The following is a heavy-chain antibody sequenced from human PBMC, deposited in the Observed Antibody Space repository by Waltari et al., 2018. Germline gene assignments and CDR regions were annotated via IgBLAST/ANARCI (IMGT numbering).Heavy chain of an antibody. Sequence: QVQLVQSGAEVKKPGSSVKVSCKASGGTFSSYAISWVRQAPGQGLEWMGGIIPTLGRANDAQKFQGRVTITADESTSTAYMELSSLRSEDTAVYYCARGDGYNTNIDYWGQGTLVTVSS. CDR3: ARGDGYNTNIDY. D-gene: IGHD5-12*01. CDR2: IIPTLGRA. V-gene: IGHV1-69*11. J-gene: IGHJ4*02. CDR1: GGTFSSYA.